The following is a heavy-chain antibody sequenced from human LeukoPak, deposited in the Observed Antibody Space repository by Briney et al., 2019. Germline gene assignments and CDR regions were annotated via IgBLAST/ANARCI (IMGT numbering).Heavy chain of an antibody. Sequence: GRSLRLSCVASEFTFSSYGMHWVRQGPGKGLEWMAVIWYDGSNQYYVDSVKGRFTISRDNSKNTLYLQMNSLRTDDTAVYYCARSQRGARKGNDAFDVWGQGTLVTVSS. CDR1: EFTFSSYG. V-gene: IGHV3-33*01. CDR2: IWYDGSNQ. CDR3: ARSQRGARKGNDAFDV. J-gene: IGHJ3*01. D-gene: IGHD3-16*01.